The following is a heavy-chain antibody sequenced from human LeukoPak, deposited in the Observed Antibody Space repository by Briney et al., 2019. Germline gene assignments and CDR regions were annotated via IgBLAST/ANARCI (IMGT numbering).Heavy chain of an antibody. D-gene: IGHD2-15*01. J-gene: IGHJ6*02. Sequence: GGSLRLSCAASGFTVSSNYMSWVRQAPGKGLEWVSVIYSGGSTYYADSVKGRFTISRDNSENTLYLQMNSLRAEDTAVYYCARDNCGGSCYSGYYYYGMDVWGQGTTVTVSS. CDR2: IYSGGST. V-gene: IGHV3-66*01. CDR3: ARDNCGGSCYSGYYYYGMDV. CDR1: GFTVSSNY.